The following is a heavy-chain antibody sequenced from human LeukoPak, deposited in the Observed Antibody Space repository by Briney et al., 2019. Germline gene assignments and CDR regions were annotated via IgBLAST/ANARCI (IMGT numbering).Heavy chain of an antibody. J-gene: IGHJ3*02. CDR2: ISSSSSYI. CDR1: GFTFSSYS. D-gene: IGHD7-27*01. V-gene: IGHV3-21*01. CDR3: AREGTGGAFDI. Sequence: GGSLRLSCAASGFTFSSYSMNWVRQAPGKGLEWVSSISSSSSYIYYADSVKGRFTISRDNAKNSLYLQMNSLRAEDTAVYYCAREGTGGAFDIWGQGTMVTVSS.